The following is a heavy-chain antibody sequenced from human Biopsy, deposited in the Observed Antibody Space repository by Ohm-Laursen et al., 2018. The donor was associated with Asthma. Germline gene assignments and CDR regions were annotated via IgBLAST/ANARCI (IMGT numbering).Heavy chain of an antibody. CDR2: IYSDADK. D-gene: IGHD2-21*01. CDR1: GFSLSTRAMC. V-gene: IGHV2-70*01. Sequence: PQTLTLTCTFSGFSLSTRAMCVTWIRQPPGKALEWLALIYSDADKYCNRSLRTRLTISKGTSKNLVVLTMTNMDPVDIATYYCARIWQCYCGPSSCLNYGVDVWGQGTTVTVS. J-gene: IGHJ6*02. CDR3: ARIWQCYCGPSSCLNYGVDV.